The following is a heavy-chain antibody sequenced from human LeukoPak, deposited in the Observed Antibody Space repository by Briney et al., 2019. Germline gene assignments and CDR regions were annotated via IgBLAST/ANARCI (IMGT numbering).Heavy chain of an antibody. Sequence: ASVKVSCKASGYTFTSYDINWVRQATGQGLEWMGWMNPNSGNTGYAQKFQGRVTITRNTSISTAYMELSSLRSEDTAMYYCARVNYDYVWGSYRPFDYWGQGTLVTVSS. D-gene: IGHD3-16*02. J-gene: IGHJ4*02. V-gene: IGHV1-8*03. CDR2: MNPNSGNT. CDR3: ARVNYDYVWGSYRPFDY. CDR1: GYTFTSYD.